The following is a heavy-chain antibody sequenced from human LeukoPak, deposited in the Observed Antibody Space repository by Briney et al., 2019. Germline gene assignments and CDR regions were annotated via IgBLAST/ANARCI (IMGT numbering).Heavy chain of an antibody. CDR1: GASSSSGGYS. J-gene: IGHJ3*02. D-gene: IGHD1-26*01. CDR3: ARGELVGATGRAFHI. CDR2: MSHSGST. V-gene: IGHV4-30-2*01. Sequence: SQTLSLTCAVSGASSSSGGYSWNWIRQPPGQGLEWAGFMSHSGSTYYNPSLKSRVSMSVDGSRNQFSLKLTSVTAADTAVYYCARGELVGATGRAFHIWGQGTMVTVSS.